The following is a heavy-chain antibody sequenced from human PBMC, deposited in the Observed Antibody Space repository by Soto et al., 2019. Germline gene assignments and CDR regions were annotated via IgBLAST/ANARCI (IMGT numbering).Heavy chain of an antibody. J-gene: IGHJ4*02. CDR2: INPSGGST. V-gene: IGHV1-46*01. D-gene: IGHD6-13*01. CDR3: ARDRKQQLVDGY. Sequence: ASVKVSCKASGYTFTSYYMHWVRQAPGQGLEWMGIINPSGGSTSYAQKFQGRVTMTTDTSTSTAYMELRSLRSDDTAVYYCARDRKQQLVDGYWGQGTLVTVSS. CDR1: GYTFTSYY.